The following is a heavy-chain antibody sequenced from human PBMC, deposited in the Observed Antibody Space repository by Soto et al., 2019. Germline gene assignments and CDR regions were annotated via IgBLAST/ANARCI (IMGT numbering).Heavy chain of an antibody. CDR3: ARDISAYGMDV. D-gene: IGHD2-2*01. Sequence: TLSLTCAVPGGSISSGGYSWSWIRQPPGKGLEWIGYIYHSGSTYYNPSLKSRVTISVDRSKNQFSLKLSSVTAADTAVYYCARDISAYGMDVWGQGTTVTVSS. CDR1: GGSISSGGYS. CDR2: IYHSGST. J-gene: IGHJ6*02. V-gene: IGHV4-30-2*01.